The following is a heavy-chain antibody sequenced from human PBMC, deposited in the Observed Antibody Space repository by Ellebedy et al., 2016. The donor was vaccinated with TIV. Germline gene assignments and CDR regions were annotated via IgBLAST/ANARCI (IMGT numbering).Heavy chain of an antibody. CDR2: IYYSGTT. V-gene: IGHV4-39*01. J-gene: IGHJ6*02. CDR3: ARLWFGDLFSPEGDV. D-gene: IGHD3-10*01. CDR1: GGSISSGGYY. Sequence: SETLSLTXTVSGGSISSGGYYWGWIRQPPGKGPEWIANIYYSGTTFYNPSLKSRVTISMDTSKNQFSLKLSSVTVADTALYYCARLWFGDLFSPEGDVWGQGTTVTVSS.